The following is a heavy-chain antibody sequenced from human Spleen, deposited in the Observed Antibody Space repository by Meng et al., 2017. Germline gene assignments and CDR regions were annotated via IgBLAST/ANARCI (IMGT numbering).Heavy chain of an antibody. V-gene: IGHV3-30*18. CDR1: GFTFTNYG. J-gene: IGHJ4*02. CDR2: ISNDGSNK. CDR3: AKDAGSSGMSYSHS. D-gene: IGHD3-22*01. Sequence: QVHLVESGGGVVQPGRSLRLSCAASGFTFTNYGMHWVRQAPGKGLEWVALISNDGSNKYNADSVKGRFTISRDNSKNTLYLQMNSVRAEDTAMYYCAKDAGSSGMSYSHSWGQGTLVTVSS.